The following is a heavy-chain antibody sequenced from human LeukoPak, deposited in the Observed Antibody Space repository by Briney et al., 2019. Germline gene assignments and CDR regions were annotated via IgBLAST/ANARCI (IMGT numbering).Heavy chain of an antibody. J-gene: IGHJ3*02. CDR3: AKAPGVPKTRNVTGDYGSPFGTVGDRNAFDI. D-gene: IGHD4-17*01. Sequence: PGGSLRLSCAASGFTFSDYGMRWVRQAPGKGLEWVSGISNGGGATYYADSVKGRFTISRDNSNNTLYLQMNSLRAEDTAVYYCAKAPGVPKTRNVTGDYGSPFGTVGDRNAFDIWGQGKMVTVSS. CDR1: GFTFSDYG. V-gene: IGHV3-23*01. CDR2: ISNGGGAT.